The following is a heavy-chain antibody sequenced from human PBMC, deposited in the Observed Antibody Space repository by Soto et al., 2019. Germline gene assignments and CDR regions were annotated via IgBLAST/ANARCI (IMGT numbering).Heavy chain of an antibody. CDR3: AKDYSSGWYYFDS. CDR1: GFTFRGCG. D-gene: IGHD6-19*01. V-gene: IGHV3-30*18. CDR2: ISYDGSNE. Sequence: QVQVVESGGGVVQPGRSRRLSCAASGFTFRGCGMHWVRQAPGKGLEWVAVISYDGSNEHYADSVKGRFTISRDNSKNAVYLQMTSLRDEDTAVYYCAKDYSSGWYYFDSWGQGALVTVSS. J-gene: IGHJ4*02.